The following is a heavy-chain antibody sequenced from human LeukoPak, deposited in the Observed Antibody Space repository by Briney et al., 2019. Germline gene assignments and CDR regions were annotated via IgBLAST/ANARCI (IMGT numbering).Heavy chain of an antibody. CDR2: STSRSAGGTI. CDR1: GVTVSNTW. Sequence: GGSLRLSCTASGVTVSNTWMSWVRQAPGKGLEWVGLSTSRSAGGTIHYAAPVQGRFTILAEDSKNTWYLQMNGLQIEDTGIYYCTTGGGTMDFWGQGTLVTVSS. D-gene: IGHD2-15*01. V-gene: IGHV3-15*01. J-gene: IGHJ4*02. CDR3: TTGGGTMDF.